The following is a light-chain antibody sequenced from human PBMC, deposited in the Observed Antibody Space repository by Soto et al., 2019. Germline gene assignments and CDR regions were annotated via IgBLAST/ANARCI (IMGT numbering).Light chain of an antibody. V-gene: IGLV2-8*01. Sequence: QSALTQPPSATGSPGQSVTISCTGTSSDVGGYNFVSWYLQHPGKAPKLMIYEVSERNSGVPDRYSGSKSGNTASLTVSGLQAEDEAHYYCSSYAGSNIVVFGGGTKHTVL. CDR2: EVS. J-gene: IGLJ2*01. CDR1: SSDVGGYNF. CDR3: SSYAGSNIVV.